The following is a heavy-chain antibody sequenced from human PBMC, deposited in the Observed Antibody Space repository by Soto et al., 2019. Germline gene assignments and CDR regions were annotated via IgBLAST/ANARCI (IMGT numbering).Heavy chain of an antibody. V-gene: IGHV4-30-4*01. J-gene: IGHJ4*02. CDR2: IYYSGST. CDR3: ARVSYYYDSSGYYPDY. Sequence: PSQTLSLTCTVSGGSISSGDYYLSCIRQPPGKGLEWIGYIYYSGSTYYNPSLKSRVTISVDTSKNQFSLKLSSVTAADTAVYYCARVSYYYDSSGYYPDYWGQGTLVTVSS. D-gene: IGHD3-22*01. CDR1: GGSISSGDYY.